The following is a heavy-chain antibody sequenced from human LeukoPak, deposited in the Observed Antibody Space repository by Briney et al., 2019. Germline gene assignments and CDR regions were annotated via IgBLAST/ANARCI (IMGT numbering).Heavy chain of an antibody. CDR3: AREAPDFYFDY. CDR1: GFTFSSYS. CDR2: ISSSSSYI. V-gene: IGHV3-21*01. J-gene: IGHJ4*02. Sequence: RGSLRLSCAASGFTFSSYSMNWVRQAPGKGLEWVSSISSSSSYIYYADSVKGRFTISRDNAKNSLYLQMNSLRAEDTAVYYCAREAPDFYFDYWGQGTLVTVSS. D-gene: IGHD2-21*02.